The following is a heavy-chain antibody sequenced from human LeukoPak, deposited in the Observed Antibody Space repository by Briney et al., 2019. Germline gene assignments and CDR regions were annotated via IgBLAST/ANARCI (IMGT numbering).Heavy chain of an antibody. CDR1: GFTVSGDY. J-gene: IGHJ3*02. V-gene: IGHV3-66*01. CDR3: ARVAYDYVWGSYRPSAFDI. Sequence: GGSLRLSCAASGFTVSGDYMSWARQAPGKGLEGAAVIYSGGSTYYADSVTARLTISRNNYKNTLYLQMNSLRAEDTAVYYCARVAYDYVWGSYRPSAFDIWGQGTMVTVSS. CDR2: IYSGGST. D-gene: IGHD3-16*02.